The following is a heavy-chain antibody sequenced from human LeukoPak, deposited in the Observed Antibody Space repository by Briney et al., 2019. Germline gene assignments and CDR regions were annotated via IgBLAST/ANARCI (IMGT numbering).Heavy chain of an antibody. Sequence: GGSLRLSCAASGFTFSSYAMSWVRQAPGKGLEWVSAISGSGGSTYYADSMKGRFTISRDNAKNSLYLQMNSLRAEDTAVYYCARLGGDAFDIWGQGTMVTVSS. J-gene: IGHJ3*02. D-gene: IGHD3-10*01. CDR3: ARLGGDAFDI. V-gene: IGHV3-23*01. CDR1: GFTFSSYA. CDR2: ISGSGGST.